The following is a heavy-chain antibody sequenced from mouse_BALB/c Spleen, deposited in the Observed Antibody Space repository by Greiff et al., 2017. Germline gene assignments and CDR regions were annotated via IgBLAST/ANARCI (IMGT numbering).Heavy chain of an antibody. J-gene: IGHJ2*01. CDR2: INPGSGGT. Sequence: QVQLQQSGAELVRPGTSVQVSCKASGYAFTNYLIEWVKQRPGQGLGWIGVINPGSGGTNYNEKFKGKATLTADKSSSTAYMQLSSLTSDDSAVYFCARDDGYGYFDYWGQGTTRTVAS. V-gene: IGHV1-54*01. CDR1: GYAFTNYL. CDR3: ARDDGYGYFDY. D-gene: IGHD2-2*01.